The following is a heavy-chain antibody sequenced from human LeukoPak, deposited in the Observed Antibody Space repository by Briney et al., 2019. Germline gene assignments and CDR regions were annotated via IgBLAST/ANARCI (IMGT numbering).Heavy chain of an antibody. CDR3: TRGFYEPFDR. D-gene: IGHD2/OR15-2a*01. J-gene: IGHJ4*02. CDR2: ISYTGTT. CDR1: GASISNQH. Sequence: PSETLSLTCTVSGASISNQHWDWIRRFPGKGLEWIAYISYTGTTGYNPSLKSRATISFDTSKNQFSLNIKSVTAADTAVYYCTRGFYEPFDRWGQGKLVTV. V-gene: IGHV4-59*11.